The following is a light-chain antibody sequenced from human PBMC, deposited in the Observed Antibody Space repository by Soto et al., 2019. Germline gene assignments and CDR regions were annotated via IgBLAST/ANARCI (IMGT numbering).Light chain of an antibody. CDR1: AGAVTSAYY. J-gene: IGLJ2*01. CDR3: LLYYGGAQVL. V-gene: IGLV7-43*01. Sequence: QTVVTQEPSLTVSPGGTVTLTCASSAGAVTSAYYTNWLQQKPGQAPRALIDSTSETHSWTPARFSGSLLGGKAALTLSAAQPEDEADYYCLLYYGGAQVLFGGGTKLTVL. CDR2: STS.